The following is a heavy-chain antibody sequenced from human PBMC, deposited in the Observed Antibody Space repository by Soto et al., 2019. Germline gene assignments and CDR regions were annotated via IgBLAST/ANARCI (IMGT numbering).Heavy chain of an antibody. CDR2: INAGNGNI. CDR3: ARDGAVAGDSNFDY. CDR1: GYTFTSFA. J-gene: IGHJ4*02. V-gene: IGHV1-3*01. Sequence: ASVKVSCKASGYTFTSFAIHWVRQAPEQGLEWMGWINAGNGNIKHSQKFQHRVTITRDTSASTAYMELSSLRFEDTAVYYCARDGAVAGDSNFDYWGQGTLVTVSS. D-gene: IGHD6-19*01.